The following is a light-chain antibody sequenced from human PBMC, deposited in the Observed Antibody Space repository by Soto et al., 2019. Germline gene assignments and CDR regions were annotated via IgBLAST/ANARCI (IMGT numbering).Light chain of an antibody. CDR2: GAS. J-gene: IGKJ1*01. CDR1: QSVSSN. CDR3: QQYYNWPPWT. V-gene: IGKV3-15*01. Sequence: EIVMTQSPATLSVSPGERATLSCRASQSVSSNLAWYQQKPGQAPRLLIYGASTRATGIPARFSGSGSGTDFILTISSLQSEDFAVYYCQQYYNWPPWTFGQGTKVEIK.